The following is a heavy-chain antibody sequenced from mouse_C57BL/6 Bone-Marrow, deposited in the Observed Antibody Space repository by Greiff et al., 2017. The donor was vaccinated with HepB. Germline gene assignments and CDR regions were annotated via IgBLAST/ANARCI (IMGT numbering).Heavy chain of an antibody. V-gene: IGHV1-55*01. D-gene: IGHD4-1*01. CDR1: GYTFTSYW. CDR2: IYPGSGST. CDR3: VTGAMDY. Sequence: QVQLQQPGAELVKPGASVKMSCKASGYTFTSYWITWVKQRPGQGLEWIGDIYPGSGSTNYNEKFTSKATLTVDTSSSTAYMHLSILTSEDSAFYYCVTGAMDYWGQGTSVTVSS. J-gene: IGHJ4*01.